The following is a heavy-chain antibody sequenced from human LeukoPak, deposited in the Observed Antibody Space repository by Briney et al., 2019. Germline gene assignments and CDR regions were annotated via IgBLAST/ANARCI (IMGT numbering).Heavy chain of an antibody. CDR3: AKAGVRYFDSSGLYAFDF. V-gene: IGHV4-39*01. Sequence: SETLSLTCAVSGGSLSSTSYYWAWIRQAPGEGLEWNGNHCYHGSTYHNPSLKSRVTMSVDTSRNQFSLKLSSVDAADTAVYYCAKAGVRYFDSSGLYAFDFWGQGTTVTVSS. CDR1: GGSLSSTSYY. J-gene: IGHJ3*01. CDR2: HCYHGST. D-gene: IGHD3-22*01.